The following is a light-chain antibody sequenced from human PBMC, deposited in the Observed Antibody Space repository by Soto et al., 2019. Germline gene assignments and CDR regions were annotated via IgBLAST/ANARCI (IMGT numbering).Light chain of an antibody. CDR2: AAS. V-gene: IGKV1-27*01. Sequence: DMQMTQSPSSLSASVGDRVTITCRASQSISNYLAWFQQKPGKVPNLLIFAASTLHSGVPSRFSGSGSGTDFTLTISSLQPEDVGIYYCQKYNSAPWTFGQGTKVEIK. J-gene: IGKJ1*01. CDR1: QSISNY. CDR3: QKYNSAPWT.